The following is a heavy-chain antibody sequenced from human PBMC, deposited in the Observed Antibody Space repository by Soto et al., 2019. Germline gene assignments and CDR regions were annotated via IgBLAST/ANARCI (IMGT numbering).Heavy chain of an antibody. Sequence: SVKVSCKASGGTFSSYAISWVRQAPGQGLEWMGGIIPIFGTANYAQKFQGRVTITADESASTAYMELSSLRSEDTAVYYCARGRCSSTSCYYWFDPWGQGTLVTVSS. CDR2: IIPIFGTA. CDR3: ARGRCSSTSCYYWFDP. V-gene: IGHV1-69*13. J-gene: IGHJ5*02. D-gene: IGHD2-2*01. CDR1: GGTFSSYA.